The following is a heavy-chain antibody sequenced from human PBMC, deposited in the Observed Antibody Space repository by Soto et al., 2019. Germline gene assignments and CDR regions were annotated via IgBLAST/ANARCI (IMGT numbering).Heavy chain of an antibody. J-gene: IGHJ4*02. V-gene: IGHV4-34*01. D-gene: IGHD2-2*01. CDR3: GRVSGYCSSTSCSRRHFDY. CDR2: INHSGST. CDR1: GGSFSGYY. Sequence: SETLSLTCAVYGGSFSGYYWSWIRQPPGKGLEWIGEINHSGSTNYNPSLKSRVTISVDTSKNQFSLKLSSVTAADTAVYYCGRVSGYCSSTSCSRRHFDYWGQGTLVTVSS.